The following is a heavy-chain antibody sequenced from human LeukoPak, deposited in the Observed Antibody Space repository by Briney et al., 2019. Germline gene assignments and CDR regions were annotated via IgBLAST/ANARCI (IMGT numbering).Heavy chain of an antibody. V-gene: IGHV1-2*02. CDR2: INPNNGGT. CDR1: GYTFTGYY. CDR3: ARGSSSPVPNFDY. J-gene: IGHJ4*02. D-gene: IGHD6-13*01. Sequence: RASVKVSCKASGYTFTGYYMHWVRQAPGQGLEWMGWINPNNGGTSYAQKFQGRVTMTRDTSITTAYMELPTLTSDDTAVYYCARGSSSPVPNFDYWGQGTLVTVSS.